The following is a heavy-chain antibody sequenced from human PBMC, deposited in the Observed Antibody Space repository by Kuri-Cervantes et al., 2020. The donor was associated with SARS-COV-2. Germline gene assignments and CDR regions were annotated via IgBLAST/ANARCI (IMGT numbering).Heavy chain of an antibody. CDR1: GGSISSSSYY. CDR2: IYYSGST. V-gene: IGHV4-39*07. CDR3: ARARIVGANVDAFDI. D-gene: IGHD1-26*01. J-gene: IGHJ3*02. Sequence: SETLSLTCTVSGGSISSSSYYWGWIRQPPGKGLEWIGSIYYSGSTYYNPSLKSRVTISVDTSKNQFSLKLSSVTAADTAVYDCARARIVGANVDAFDIWGQGTMVTVSS.